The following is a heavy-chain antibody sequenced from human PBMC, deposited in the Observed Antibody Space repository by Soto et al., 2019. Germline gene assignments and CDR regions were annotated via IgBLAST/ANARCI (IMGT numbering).Heavy chain of an antibody. V-gene: IGHV3-9*01. CDR3: VKDESINWYSGHFRH. CDR1: GFNFDDYA. CDR2: INWNSGSI. Sequence: CLRHSCADYGFNFDDYAMHWVRQVQGKGLEWVSGINWNSGSIGYGDSVKGRFAISRDNAKNSLHLQMNSLSAEDTAFYYCVKDESINWYSGHFRHWGQGTLVTASS. J-gene: IGHJ1*01. D-gene: IGHD6-13*01.